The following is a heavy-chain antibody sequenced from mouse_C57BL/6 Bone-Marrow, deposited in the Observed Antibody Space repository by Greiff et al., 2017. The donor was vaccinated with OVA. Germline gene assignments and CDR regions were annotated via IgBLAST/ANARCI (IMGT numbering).Heavy chain of an antibody. V-gene: IGHV7-3*01. J-gene: IGHJ2*01. CDR3: ARGYGNLDY. CDR1: GFTFTDYY. CDR2: IRNKANGYTT. D-gene: IGHD2-1*01. Sequence: EVNLVESGGGLVQPGGSLSLSCAASGFTFTDYYMSWVRQPPGKALEWLGFIRNKANGYTTEYSASVKGRFTISRDNSQSILYLQMNALRAEDSATYYCARGYGNLDYWGQGTTLTVSS.